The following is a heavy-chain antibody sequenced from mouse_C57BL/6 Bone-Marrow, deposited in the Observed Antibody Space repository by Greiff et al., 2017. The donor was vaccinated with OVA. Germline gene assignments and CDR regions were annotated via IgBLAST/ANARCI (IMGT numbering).Heavy chain of an antibody. D-gene: IGHD2-3*01. Sequence: VQLQQPGAELVKPGASVKLSCKASGYTFTSYWMHWVKQRPEQGLEWIGRIDPANGNTKYAPKFQGKATITADTSSNTAYLQLSSLTSEDTAIYYCASDGSTRDYWGQGTTLTVSS. CDR2: IDPANGNT. CDR3: ASDGSTRDY. V-gene: IGHV14-3*01. J-gene: IGHJ2*01. CDR1: GYTFTSYW.